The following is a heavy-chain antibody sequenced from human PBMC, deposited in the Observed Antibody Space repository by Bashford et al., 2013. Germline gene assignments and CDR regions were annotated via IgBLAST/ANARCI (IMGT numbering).Heavy chain of an antibody. CDR1: GGSSGSSGYY. V-gene: IGHV4-39*01. J-gene: IGHJ4*02. CDR2: IYYDGDT. Sequence: SETLSLTCTVSGGSSGSSGYYWGWIRQPPGKGLEWIASIYYDGDTHYNPSLKSRVTISLHASENQLSLKLRSASAADTAVYYCARQKKKYYYESSGYHFDYWGQGALVTVSS. D-gene: IGHD3-22*01. CDR3: ARQKKKYYYESSGYHFDY.